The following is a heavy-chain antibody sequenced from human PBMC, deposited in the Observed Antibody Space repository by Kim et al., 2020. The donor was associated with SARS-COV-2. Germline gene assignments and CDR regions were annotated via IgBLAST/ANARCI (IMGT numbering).Heavy chain of an antibody. J-gene: IGHJ2*01. V-gene: IGHV3-53*01. CDR3: ARERGWDLVDKDYFYL. CDR2: LYSGGST. D-gene: IGHD5-12*01. Sequence: GGSLRLSCAASGFTVSSNYMSWVRQAPGKGLEWVSVLYSGGSTYYADSVKGRFTISRDNSKNTLYLQMNSLRAEDTAVYYCARERGWDLVDKDYFYLWGRGSLVAVCS. CDR1: GFTVSSNY.